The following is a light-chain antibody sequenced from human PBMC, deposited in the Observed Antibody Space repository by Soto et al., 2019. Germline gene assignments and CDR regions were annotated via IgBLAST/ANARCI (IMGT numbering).Light chain of an antibody. Sequence: QSVLTQPPSVSGAPGQRVTISCTGSSSNIGRGYDVHWYQQLPGTAPKLLISGNSNRPSGVPDRFSGSKSGTSASLAITGLQAEDEADYYCQSYDSSLSGWVFGGGTKLTVL. CDR2: GNS. CDR1: SSNIGRGYD. V-gene: IGLV1-40*01. J-gene: IGLJ3*02. CDR3: QSYDSSLSGWV.